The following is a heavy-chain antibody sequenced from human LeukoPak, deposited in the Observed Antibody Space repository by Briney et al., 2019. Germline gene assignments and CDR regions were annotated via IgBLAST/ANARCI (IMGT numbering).Heavy chain of an antibody. V-gene: IGHV3-48*03. D-gene: IGHD5-24*01. CDR3: ARDRWVRYYYYGMDV. J-gene: IGHJ6*02. CDR1: GFTFSSYE. Sequence: QPGGSLRLSCAASGFTFSSYEMNWVRQAPGKGLEWVSYISSSGSTIYYADSVKGRFTISRDNAKNSLYLQMNSLRAEDTAVYYCARDRWVRYYYYGMDVWGQGTTVTASS. CDR2: ISSSGSTI.